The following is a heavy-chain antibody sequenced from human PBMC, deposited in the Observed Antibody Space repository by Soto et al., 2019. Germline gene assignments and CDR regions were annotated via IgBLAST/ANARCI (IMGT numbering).Heavy chain of an antibody. CDR2: ISGSGGST. V-gene: IGHV3-23*01. CDR1: GFTFSSYA. J-gene: IGHJ4*02. Sequence: EVQLLESGGGLVQPGGSLRLSCAASGFTFSSYAMSWVRQAPGKGLEWVSVISGSGGSTYYADSVKGRFTISRDNSKNSIYLQMNSLRAQDTAVYYCAKMGAGHYFDYWDQGTLVTVSS. D-gene: IGHD3-16*01. CDR3: AKMGAGHYFDY.